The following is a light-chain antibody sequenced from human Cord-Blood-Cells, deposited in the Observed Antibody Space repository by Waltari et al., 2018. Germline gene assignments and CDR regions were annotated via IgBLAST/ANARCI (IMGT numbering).Light chain of an antibody. J-gene: IGKJ2*01. Sequence: IHTTQLLSSLSATVGDRVTITCRASQSISSYLNWYQQKPGKAPKLLIYAASSLQSGVPSRFSGSGSGTDFTLTISSLQPEDFATYYCQQSYSTQVTFGQGTKLEIK. CDR2: AAS. CDR1: QSISSY. V-gene: IGKV1-39*01. CDR3: QQSYSTQVT.